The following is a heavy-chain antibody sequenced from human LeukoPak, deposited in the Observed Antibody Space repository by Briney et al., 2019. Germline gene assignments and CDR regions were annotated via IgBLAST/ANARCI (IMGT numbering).Heavy chain of an antibody. CDR3: TRDYGGNGDAFDI. CDR1: GITFSSYW. Sequence: SGGSLRLSCAASGITFSSYWMSWVRQAPGKGPEWVANINQDGSTRYYVDSVKGRSTISRDNAKNSLYLQMSSLRAEDTAVYYCTRDYGGNGDAFDIWGQGTMVTVSS. D-gene: IGHD4-23*01. J-gene: IGHJ3*02. V-gene: IGHV3-7*01. CDR2: INQDGSTR.